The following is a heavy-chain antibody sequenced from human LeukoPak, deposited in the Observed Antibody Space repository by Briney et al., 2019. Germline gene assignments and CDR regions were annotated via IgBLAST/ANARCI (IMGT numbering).Heavy chain of an antibody. CDR1: GFTFSHYA. CDR2: ISGSGGST. CDR3: AKAGPRTYYDILTGYLEV. D-gene: IGHD3-9*01. V-gene: IGHV3-23*01. Sequence: GGSLRLSCVASGFTFSHYAMSWVRQAPGKGLEWVSAISGSGGSTYYADSVKGRFTISRDNSKNTLYLQMNSLRAEDTAVYYCAKAGPRTYYDILTGYLEVWGQGTLVTVSS. J-gene: IGHJ4*02.